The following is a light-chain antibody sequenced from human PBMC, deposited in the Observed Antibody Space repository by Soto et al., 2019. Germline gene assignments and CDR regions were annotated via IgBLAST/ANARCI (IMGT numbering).Light chain of an antibody. J-gene: IGKJ2*01. Sequence: IVLTQSPDTLSLSPGERATLSCRASQSVSRYLAWYQQKPGQAPRLLIYGASNWDTGIPARFSGSGSGTDFTLTISTLEPEDVAVYYCQQHNTWRTFGQGTKLEI. CDR1: QSVSRY. CDR2: GAS. CDR3: QQHNTWRT. V-gene: IGKV3-11*01.